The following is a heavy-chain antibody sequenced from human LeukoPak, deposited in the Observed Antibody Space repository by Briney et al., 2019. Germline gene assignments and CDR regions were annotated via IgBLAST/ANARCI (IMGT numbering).Heavy chain of an antibody. CDR3: AKDLEEYYDSSGYSFDY. Sequence: GGSLRLSCAASGFTFSSYWMSWVRQAPGKGLEWVSTISGSGGVTYYPDSVKGRFTISRDNSKNTLYVQMNSLRAEDTAVYYCAKDLEEYYDSSGYSFDYWGQGTLVTVSS. D-gene: IGHD3-22*01. V-gene: IGHV3-23*01. CDR2: ISGSGGVT. CDR1: GFTFSSYW. J-gene: IGHJ4*02.